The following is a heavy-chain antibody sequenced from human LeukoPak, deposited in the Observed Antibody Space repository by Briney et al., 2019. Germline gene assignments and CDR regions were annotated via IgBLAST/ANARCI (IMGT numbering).Heavy chain of an antibody. D-gene: IGHD2-2*01. J-gene: IGHJ4*02. CDR2: INPNSGGT. V-gene: IGHV1-2*02. CDR3: ARGYCSSTSCYGYFDY. CDR1: GYTFTGYY. Sequence: GASVKVSCKASGYTFTGYYMHWVRRAPGQGLEWMGWINPNSGGTNYAQKFQGRVTMTRDTSISTAYMELSRLRSDDTAVYYCARGYCSSTSCYGYFDYWGQGTLVTVSS.